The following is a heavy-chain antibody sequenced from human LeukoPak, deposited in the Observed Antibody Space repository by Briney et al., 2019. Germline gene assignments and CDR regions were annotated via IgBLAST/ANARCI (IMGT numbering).Heavy chain of an antibody. CDR2: ISWNSGSI. Sequence: GRSLRLSCAASGFTFDDYAMHWVRQAPGKGLERVSGISWNSGSIGYADSVRGRFTISRDNAKNSLYLQMNSLRAEDTALYYCAKDRRYYDFWSGYYTSTGMDVWGQGTTVTVSS. D-gene: IGHD3-3*01. CDR1: GFTFDDYA. CDR3: AKDRRYYDFWSGYYTSTGMDV. V-gene: IGHV3-9*01. J-gene: IGHJ6*02.